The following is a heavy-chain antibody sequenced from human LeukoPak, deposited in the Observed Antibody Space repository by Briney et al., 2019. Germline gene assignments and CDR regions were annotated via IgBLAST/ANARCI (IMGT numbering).Heavy chain of an antibody. CDR2: TSYDGNKK. V-gene: IGHV3-30*15. CDR1: GFTLTYYA. J-gene: IGHJ4*02. CDR3: ARSSYDYGGFEGPFDY. D-gene: IGHD4-23*01. Sequence: GRSLRLSCAAPGFTLTYYAMHWVRRAPGKGLEWVAVTSYDGNKKYYADSVKGRFTISRDSSKNTLYLQMSSLRAEDTAVYYCARSSYDYGGFEGPFDYWGQGTLGTVSA.